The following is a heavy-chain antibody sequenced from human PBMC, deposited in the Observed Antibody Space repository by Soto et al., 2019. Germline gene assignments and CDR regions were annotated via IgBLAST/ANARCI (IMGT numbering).Heavy chain of an antibody. D-gene: IGHD6-13*01. CDR3: AKEGQQLDTPGYDY. V-gene: IGHV3-23*01. J-gene: IGHJ4*02. Sequence: EVQLLESGGGLVQPGGSLRLSCAASGFTFSSYAMSWVRQAPGKGLEWVSAISGSGGSTYYAGSVKGRFTISRDNSKNTLHLQMNRLRAEDTAVYYWAKEGQQLDTPGYDYWGQGTLVTVSS. CDR2: ISGSGGST. CDR1: GFTFSSYA.